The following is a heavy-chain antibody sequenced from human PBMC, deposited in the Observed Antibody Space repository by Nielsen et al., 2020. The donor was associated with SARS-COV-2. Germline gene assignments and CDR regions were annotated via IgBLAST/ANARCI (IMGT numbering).Heavy chain of an antibody. CDR1: GFTFSSYD. CDR3: ARRISMITFGGVIGRPSYGMDV. CDR2: IGTAGDT. Sequence: GESLKISCAASGFTFSSYDMHWVRQATGKGLEWVSAIGTAGDTYYPGSVKGRFTISRENAKNSLYLQMNSLRAEDTAVYYCARRISMITFGGVIGRPSYGMDVWGQGTTVTVSS. J-gene: IGHJ6*02. V-gene: IGHV3-13*01. D-gene: IGHD3-16*02.